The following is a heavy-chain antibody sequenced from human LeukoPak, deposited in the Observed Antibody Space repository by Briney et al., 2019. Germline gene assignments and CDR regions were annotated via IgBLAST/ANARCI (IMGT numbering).Heavy chain of an antibody. D-gene: IGHD2/OR15-2a*01. CDR2: FDPEDGET. J-gene: IGHJ6*02. CDR3: ATYYSGGSYYYGMDV. V-gene: IGHV1-24*01. CDR1: GYTLTELS. Sequence: ASVKVSCKVSGYTLTELSMHWVRQAPGKGLEWMGGFDPEDGETIYAQKFQGRVTMTEDTSTDTAYMELSSLRSEDTAAYYCATYYSGGSYYYGMDVWGQGTTVTVSS.